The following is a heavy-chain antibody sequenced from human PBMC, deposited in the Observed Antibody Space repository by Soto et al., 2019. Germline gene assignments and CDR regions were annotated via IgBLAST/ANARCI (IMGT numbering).Heavy chain of an antibody. CDR1: GATFSSYA. D-gene: IGHD6-6*01. Sequence: QVQLVQSGAEVKKPGSSVKVSCKASGATFSSYAISWVRQAPGQGLEWMGGIIPIFGTANYAQKFQGRVTITADESTSTAYMELSSLRSEDTAVYYCARDDRGGSSDYYYYGMDVWGQGTTVTVSS. CDR2: IIPIFGTA. CDR3: ARDDRGGSSDYYYYGMDV. V-gene: IGHV1-69*01. J-gene: IGHJ6*02.